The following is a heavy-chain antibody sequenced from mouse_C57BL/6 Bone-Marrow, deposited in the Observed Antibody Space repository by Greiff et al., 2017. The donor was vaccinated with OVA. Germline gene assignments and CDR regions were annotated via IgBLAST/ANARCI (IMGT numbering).Heavy chain of an antibody. Sequence: VESGGDLVKPGGSLKLSCAASGSPFRSYGMSWVRQTPDKRLEWVATFSSVGSYTYFPDRVEGRFTISRDNGKNTLYLQMSSLKSEDTALYYCARHTGNFDYWGQGTTLTVSS. CDR1: GSPFRSYG. J-gene: IGHJ2*01. CDR2: FSSVGSYT. V-gene: IGHV5-6*01. D-gene: IGHD4-1*01. CDR3: ARHTGNFDY.